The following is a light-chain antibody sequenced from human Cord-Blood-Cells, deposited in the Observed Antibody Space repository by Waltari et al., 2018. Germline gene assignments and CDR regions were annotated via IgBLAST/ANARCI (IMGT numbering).Light chain of an antibody. Sequence: RVTITCRASQSISSYLNWYQQKPGKAPKLLIYAASSLQSGVPSRFSGSGSGTDFTLTISSLQPEDFATYYCQQSYSIPYSFGQGTKLEIK. CDR1: QSISSY. CDR2: AAS. V-gene: IGKV1-39*01. CDR3: QQSYSIPYS. J-gene: IGKJ2*03.